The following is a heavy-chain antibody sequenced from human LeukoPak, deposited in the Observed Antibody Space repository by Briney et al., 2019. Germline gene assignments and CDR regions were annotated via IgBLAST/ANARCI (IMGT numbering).Heavy chain of an antibody. J-gene: IGHJ4*02. Sequence: PGGSLRLSCAASGFTFRSYGMTWVRQAPGKGLEWVSAVSGSGGSTYYADSVKGRFTISRDNSKNTLYLQMNSLRAEDTAVYYCAKDRLLSSSSSDFDYWGQGTLVTVSS. V-gene: IGHV3-23*01. D-gene: IGHD3-10*01. CDR3: AKDRLLSSSSSDFDY. CDR2: VSGSGGST. CDR1: GFTFRSYG.